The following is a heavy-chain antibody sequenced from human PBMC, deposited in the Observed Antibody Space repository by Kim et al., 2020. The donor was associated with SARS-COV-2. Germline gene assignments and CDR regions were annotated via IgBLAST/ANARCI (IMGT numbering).Heavy chain of an antibody. CDR3: ASPSEYSGSYRYYGMDV. CDR2: IIPIFGTA. D-gene: IGHD1-26*01. CDR1: GGTFSSYA. Sequence: SVKVSCKASGGTFSSYAISWVRQAPGQGLEWMGGIIPIFGTANYAQKFQGRVTITADESTSTAYMELSSLRSEDTAVYYCASPSEYSGSYRYYGMDVWGQGTTVTVSS. J-gene: IGHJ6*02. V-gene: IGHV1-69*13.